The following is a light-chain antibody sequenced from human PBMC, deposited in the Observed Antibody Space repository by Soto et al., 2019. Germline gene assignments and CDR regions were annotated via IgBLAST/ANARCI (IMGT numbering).Light chain of an antibody. V-gene: IGKV3-20*01. CDR3: QQYGSSPLT. J-gene: IGKJ4*01. CDR2: GES. CDR1: QSDSSSF. Sequence: EIVLTQSPGTLSLSPGERATLSCRASQSDSSSFLAWNQQKPGQAPRLLIYGESSRATGIPDRLSGSGSGTDFTLTISRLEPEDFAVYYCQQYGSSPLTFGGGTKVDI.